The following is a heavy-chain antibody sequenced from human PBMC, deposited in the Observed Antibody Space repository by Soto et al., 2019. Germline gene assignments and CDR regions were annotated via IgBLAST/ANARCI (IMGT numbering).Heavy chain of an antibody. Sequence: PGGSVRLSCAASGLTFSSYAMHWVRQAPGKGLEWVAVISYDGSNKYYADSVKGRFTISRDNSKNTLYLQMNSLRAEDTAVYYCERDRSYGFLYYGMDVWGQGTTVTVSS. J-gene: IGHJ6*02. CDR3: ERDRSYGFLYYGMDV. D-gene: IGHD5-18*01. V-gene: IGHV3-30-3*01. CDR1: GLTFSSYA. CDR2: ISYDGSNK.